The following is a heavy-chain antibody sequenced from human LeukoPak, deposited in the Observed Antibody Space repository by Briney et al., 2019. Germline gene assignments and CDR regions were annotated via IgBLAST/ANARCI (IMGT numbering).Heavy chain of an antibody. V-gene: IGHV1-69*13. J-gene: IGHJ4*02. Sequence: SVKVSCKASGGTFSSYAISWVRQAPGQGLEWTGGIIPIFGTANYAQKFQGRVTITADESTSTAYMELSSLRSEDTAVYYCAMSIAGSSGVYGYWGQGTLVAVSS. CDR2: IIPIFGTA. CDR3: AMSIAGSSGVYGY. CDR1: GGTFSSYA. D-gene: IGHD6-6*01.